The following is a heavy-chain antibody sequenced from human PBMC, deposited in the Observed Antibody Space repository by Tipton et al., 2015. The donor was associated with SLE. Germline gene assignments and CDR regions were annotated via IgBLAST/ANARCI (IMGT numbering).Heavy chain of an antibody. D-gene: IGHD4-23*01. V-gene: IGHV3-48*01. CDR3: ARDSGWEPYDFDY. CDR2: ISSSSSTI. CDR1: GFTFSSYS. Sequence: SLRLSCAASGFTFSSYSMNWVRQAPGKGLEWVSYISSSSSTIYYADSVKGRFTISRYNAKNSLYLQMNSLRAEDTAVYYCARDSGWEPYDFDYWGQGTLVAVSS. J-gene: IGHJ4*02.